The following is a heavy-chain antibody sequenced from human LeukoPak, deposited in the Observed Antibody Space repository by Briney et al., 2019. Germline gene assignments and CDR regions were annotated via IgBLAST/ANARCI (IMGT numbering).Heavy chain of an antibody. Sequence: SETLSLTCTVSGGSISSSTYYWVWLRQPPGKGLEWIGSIYYSGSTYYNPSLKSRVTISVDTSKNQFSLKLSSVTAADTAVYYCARVANVLVWFGEFNWGQGTLVTVSS. D-gene: IGHD3-10*01. V-gene: IGHV4-39*01. CDR3: ARVANVLVWFGEFN. J-gene: IGHJ4*02. CDR1: GGSISSSTYY. CDR2: IYYSGST.